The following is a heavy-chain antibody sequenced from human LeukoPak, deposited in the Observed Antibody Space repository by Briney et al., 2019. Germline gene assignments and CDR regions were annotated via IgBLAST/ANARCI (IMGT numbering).Heavy chain of an antibody. J-gene: IGHJ3*02. CDR1: GFTVSSNY. CDR3: AREGEYYDSSGYYLGVAFDI. D-gene: IGHD3-22*01. CDR2: IYSGGST. V-gene: IGHV3-53*01. Sequence: GGSLRLSCAASGFTVSSNYMSWVRQAPGKGLEWVSVIYSGGSTYYADSVKGRFTISRDNSKNTLYLQMNSLRAEDTAVYYCAREGEYYDSSGYYLGVAFDIWGQGTMVTVSS.